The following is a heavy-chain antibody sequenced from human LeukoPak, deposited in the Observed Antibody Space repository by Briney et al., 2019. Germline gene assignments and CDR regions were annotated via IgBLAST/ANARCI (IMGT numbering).Heavy chain of an antibody. Sequence: GGSLGLSCAASGFTFSSYGMSWVRQAPGKGLEWVSAISGSGGSTYYADSVKGRFTISRDNSKNTLYLQMNSLRAEDTAVYYCAKVKGPYDSSGYYLGESTNLDYWGQGTLVTVSS. D-gene: IGHD3-22*01. CDR3: AKVKGPYDSSGYYLGESTNLDY. J-gene: IGHJ4*02. V-gene: IGHV3-23*01. CDR2: ISGSGGST. CDR1: GFTFSSYG.